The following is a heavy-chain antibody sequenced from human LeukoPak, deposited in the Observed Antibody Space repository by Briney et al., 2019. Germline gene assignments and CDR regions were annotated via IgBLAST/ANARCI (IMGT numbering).Heavy chain of an antibody. CDR1: GFSLSYYV. V-gene: IGHV3-23*01. J-gene: IGHJ4*02. CDR2: VSSTGGST. Sequence: GGSLRLSCAASGFSLSYYVGSWVRQAPGKGPEWVSVVSSTGGSTFYSESVKGRLIVSGYNSMNMDYLQRNSLRVDDTAVYYCANARLWFAELDYWGPGTLVTVSS. D-gene: IGHD3-10*01. CDR3: ANARLWFAELDY.